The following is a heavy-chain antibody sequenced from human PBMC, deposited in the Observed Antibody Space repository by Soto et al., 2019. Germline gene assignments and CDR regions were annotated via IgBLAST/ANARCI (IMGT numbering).Heavy chain of an antibody. V-gene: IGHV3-43*02. CDR1: GFTFDDYA. Sequence: GGSLRLSCAASGFTFDDYAMHWVRQAPGKGLEWVSLISGDGGSTYYADSVKGRFTISRDNSKNSLYLQMNRLRTEDTALYYCAKDTYSGSYYYYGMDVWGQGTTVTVSS. D-gene: IGHD1-26*01. CDR3: AKDTYSGSYYYYGMDV. CDR2: ISGDGGST. J-gene: IGHJ6*02.